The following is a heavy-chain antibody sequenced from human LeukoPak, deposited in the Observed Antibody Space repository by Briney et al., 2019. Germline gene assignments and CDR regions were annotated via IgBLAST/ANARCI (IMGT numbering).Heavy chain of an antibody. D-gene: IGHD4-17*01. CDR3: AKSNGYGDYAAFDI. J-gene: IGHJ3*02. CDR2: ISWNSGSI. V-gene: IGHV3-9*01. CDR1: GFTFDDYA. Sequence: GGSLRLSCAASGFTFDDYAMHWVRQAPGKGLEWVSGISWNSGSIGYADSVKGRFTISRDNAKNSLYLQMNSLRAEDTALYYCAKSNGYGDYAAFDIWGQGTMVTVSS.